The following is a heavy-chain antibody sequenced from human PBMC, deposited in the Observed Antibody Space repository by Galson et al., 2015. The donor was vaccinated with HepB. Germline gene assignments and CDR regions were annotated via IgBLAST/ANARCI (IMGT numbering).Heavy chain of an antibody. CDR3: V. CDR1: GFSFSNAS. Sequence: SLRLSCAASGFSFSNASMTWVRQGPGKGLEWVGQIKSKTDGGTTDYAAPMKGRFTISRDDSKNTLYLQMNSLTTEDAADGMDVWGQGTTVTVSS. V-gene: IGHV3-15*01. J-gene: IGHJ6*02. CDR2: IKSKTDGGTT.